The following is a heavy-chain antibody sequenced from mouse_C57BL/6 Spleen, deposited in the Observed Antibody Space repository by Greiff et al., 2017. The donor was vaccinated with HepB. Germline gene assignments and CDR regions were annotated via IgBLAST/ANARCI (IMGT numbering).Heavy chain of an antibody. CDR3: ARYDWFAY. Sequence: VKLMESRPELVKPGASVKISCKASGYAFSSSWMNWVKQRPGKGLEWIGRIYPGDGDTNYNGKFKGKATLTADKSSSTAYMQLSSLTSEDCAVYFCARYDWFAYWGQGTLVTVSA. D-gene: IGHD2-12*01. V-gene: IGHV1-82*01. CDR1: GYAFSSSW. J-gene: IGHJ3*01. CDR2: IYPGDGDT.